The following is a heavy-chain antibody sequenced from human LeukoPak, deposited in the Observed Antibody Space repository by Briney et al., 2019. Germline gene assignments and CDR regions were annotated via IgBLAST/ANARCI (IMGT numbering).Heavy chain of an antibody. D-gene: IGHD2-15*01. J-gene: IGHJ4*02. CDR1: GYTFSSYG. CDR2: ISAYNGNT. CDR3: ARDCSGSSCYWIH. V-gene: IGHV1-18*01. Sequence: GASAKVSCKASGYTFSSYGISWVRQAPGQGLEWLGYISAYNGNTNYAQKVQGRITMTTDTSTSTAYMEMRSLRSDDTAVYYCARDCSGSSCYWIHWGQGTLVTVSS.